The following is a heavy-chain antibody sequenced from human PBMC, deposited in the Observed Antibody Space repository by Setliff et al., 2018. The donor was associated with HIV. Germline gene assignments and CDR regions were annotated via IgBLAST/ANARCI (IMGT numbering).Heavy chain of an antibody. CDR1: GGSISIISYY. CDR3: ARVDCSGTSCYRDSYYYMDV. CDR2: IYYSGST. Sequence: ETLSLTCTVSGGSISIISYYWGWIRQPPGKGLEYIGSIYYSGSTYYNPSLKSRVTISVDTSKNQFSLNLSSVTAADTAVYYCARVDCSGTSCYRDSYYYMDVWGKGTTVTV. D-gene: IGHD2-2*01. V-gene: IGHV4-39*01. J-gene: IGHJ6*03.